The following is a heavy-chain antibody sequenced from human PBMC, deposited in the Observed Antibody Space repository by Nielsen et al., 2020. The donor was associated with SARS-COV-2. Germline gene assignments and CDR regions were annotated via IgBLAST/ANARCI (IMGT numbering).Heavy chain of an antibody. Sequence: SETLSLTCAVYGGSFSGYYWSWIRQPPGKGLEWIGEISHSGSTNYKPSLKSRVTISVDRSKNQFSLKMRSVTAADTAVYYCVRYCSSTSCPRYYYYYYMDVWGKETTVTVSS. CDR2: ISHSGST. D-gene: IGHD2-2*01. CDR1: GGSFSGYY. J-gene: IGHJ6*03. V-gene: IGHV4-34*01. CDR3: VRYCSSTSCPRYYYYYYMDV.